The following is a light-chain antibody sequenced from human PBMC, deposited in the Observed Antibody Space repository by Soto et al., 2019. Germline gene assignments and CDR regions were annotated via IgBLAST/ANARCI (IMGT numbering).Light chain of an antibody. CDR1: SSNIGAGYD. CDR2: GNT. CDR3: QSYDSSLITPV. Sequence: QSVLTQPPSVSGAPGQRVTISCTGSSSNIGAGYDVHWYQQVPGTAPKLLIYGNTNRPSGVPDRFSGSKSGTSASLAVTGLQAEDEADYYCQSYDSSLITPVFGGGTKLTVL. J-gene: IGLJ2*01. V-gene: IGLV1-40*01.